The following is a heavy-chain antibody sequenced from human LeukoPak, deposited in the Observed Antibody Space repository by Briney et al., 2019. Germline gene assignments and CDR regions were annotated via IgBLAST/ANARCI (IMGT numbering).Heavy chain of an antibody. CDR2: ISGSGGST. Sequence: PGGSLRLSCAASGFTFSSYAMSWVRQAPGKGLEWVSAISGSGGSTYYADSVKGRFTISRDNSKNTLYLQMNSLRAEDTAVYYCANTPAGGSGSYGWYYYYGMDVWGQGTTVTVSS. V-gene: IGHV3-23*01. CDR3: ANTPAGGSGSYGWYYYYGMDV. CDR1: GFTFSSYA. J-gene: IGHJ6*02. D-gene: IGHD3-10*01.